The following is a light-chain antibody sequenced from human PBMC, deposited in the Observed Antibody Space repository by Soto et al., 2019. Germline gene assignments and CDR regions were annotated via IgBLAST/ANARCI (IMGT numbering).Light chain of an antibody. CDR2: DAS. CDR1: QSISSW. V-gene: IGKV1-5*01. CDR3: QQYNSYIT. J-gene: IGKJ5*01. Sequence: DIQMTQSPSTLSASVGDRVTITCRASQSISSWLAWYQQKPGKAPKLLIYDASSLESGVPSRFSGSGSGTEFTLASSSLQPDDFATYYCQQYNSYITFGQGTRLEIK.